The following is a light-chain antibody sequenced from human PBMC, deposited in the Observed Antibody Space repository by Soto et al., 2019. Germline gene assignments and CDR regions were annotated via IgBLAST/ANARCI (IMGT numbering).Light chain of an antibody. CDR1: SSDVCGYNY. V-gene: IGLV2-14*03. Sequence: QSLLTQPAPLSGSPGQSITLSCTGTSSDVCGYNYVSRYQHHPGKAPKLMLYDVSNRPSGVSNRFSGSKSGNTASLTISGIKPEDEADYYCSSYTPSNTRQIVFGTGTKVTVL. CDR2: DVS. J-gene: IGLJ1*01. CDR3: SSYTPSNTRQIV.